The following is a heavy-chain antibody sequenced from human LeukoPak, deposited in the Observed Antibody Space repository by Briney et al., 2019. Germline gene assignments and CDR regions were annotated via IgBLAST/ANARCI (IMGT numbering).Heavy chain of an antibody. D-gene: IGHD6-6*01. Sequence: PGGSLRLSCAASGFTFSSYSMNWVRQAPGKGLEWVSSISSSSSYIYYADSVKGRFTISRDNAKNSLYLQMNSLRAEDTAVYYCARDLGPEYSSSSGGFWFDPWGQGTLVTVSS. V-gene: IGHV3-21*01. CDR2: ISSSSSYI. J-gene: IGHJ5*02. CDR1: GFTFSSYS. CDR3: ARDLGPEYSSSSGGFWFDP.